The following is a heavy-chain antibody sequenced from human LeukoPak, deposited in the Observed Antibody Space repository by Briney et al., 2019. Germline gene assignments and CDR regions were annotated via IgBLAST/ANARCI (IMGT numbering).Heavy chain of an antibody. CDR1: GFPFSAYA. J-gene: IGHJ3*02. V-gene: IGHV3-23*01. Sequence: GGSLRLSCVASGFPFSAYAMSWVRQAPNKGLEWVSGIRGSGDPAYYAESVKGRFTVYRDNFRNIVYLQMNSLRVEDTAVYYCANDDYYDSSGQLDAFDIWGQGTMVTVSS. CDR3: ANDDYYDSSGQLDAFDI. CDR2: IRGSGDPA. D-gene: IGHD3-22*01.